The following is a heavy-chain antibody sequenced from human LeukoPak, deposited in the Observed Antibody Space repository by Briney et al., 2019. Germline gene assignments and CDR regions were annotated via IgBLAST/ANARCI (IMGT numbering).Heavy chain of an antibody. J-gene: IGHJ4*02. CDR3: ARAPEYGTTDY. D-gene: IGHD1-7*01. Sequence: GGSLRLSCAASGFTFSSFWMSWGRQAPGKGLQWVANIKEDGSEKYYVDSVKGRFNISRDDAKNSLYLQMNSLAAEDTAVYYCARAPEYGTTDYWGQGTLVTVSS. V-gene: IGHV3-7*01. CDR1: GFTFSSFW. CDR2: IKEDGSEK.